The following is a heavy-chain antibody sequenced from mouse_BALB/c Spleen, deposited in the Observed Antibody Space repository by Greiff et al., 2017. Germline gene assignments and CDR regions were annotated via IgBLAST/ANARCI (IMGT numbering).Heavy chain of an antibody. Sequence: QVQLQQSGPGLVAPSQSLSITCTVSGFSLTSYGVHWVRQPPGKGLEWLGVIWAGGSTNYNSALMSRLSISKDNSKSQVFLKMNSLQTDDTAMYYCARIPAYYRYDVYAMDYWGQGTSVTVSS. CDR2: IWAGGST. J-gene: IGHJ4*01. D-gene: IGHD2-14*01. CDR1: GFSLTSYG. CDR3: ARIPAYYRYDVYAMDY. V-gene: IGHV2-9*02.